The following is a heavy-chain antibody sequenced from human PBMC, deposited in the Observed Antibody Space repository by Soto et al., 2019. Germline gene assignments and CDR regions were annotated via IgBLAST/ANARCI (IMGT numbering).Heavy chain of an antibody. V-gene: IGHV3-30-3*01. CDR1: GFTFSSYA. D-gene: IGHD2-15*01. CDR2: ISYDGSNK. Sequence: QVQLVESGGGVVQPGRSLRLSCAASGFTFSSYAMHWVRQAPGKGLEWVAVISYDGSNKYYADSVKGRFTISRDNSNNTLYLQMQSLRAEDTAVYYCSRESSYYFDYWGQGTLVTVSS. J-gene: IGHJ4*02. CDR3: SRESSYYFDY.